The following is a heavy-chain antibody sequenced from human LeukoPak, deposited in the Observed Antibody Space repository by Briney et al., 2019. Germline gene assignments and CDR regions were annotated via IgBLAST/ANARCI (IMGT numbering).Heavy chain of an antibody. V-gene: IGHV4-59*12. Sequence: SETLSLTCTVSGGSISSYYWSRIRQPPGKGLEWIGYIYYSGSTNYNPSLKSRVTISVDTSKNQFSLKLSSVTAADTAVYYCARESLQPGGFDPWGQGTLVTVSS. D-gene: IGHD2-15*01. J-gene: IGHJ5*02. CDR2: IYYSGST. CDR3: ARESLQPGGFDP. CDR1: GGSISSYY.